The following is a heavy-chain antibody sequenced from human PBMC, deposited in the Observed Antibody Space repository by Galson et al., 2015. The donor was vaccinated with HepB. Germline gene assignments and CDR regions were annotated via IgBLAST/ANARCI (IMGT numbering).Heavy chain of an antibody. D-gene: IGHD3-3*01. J-gene: IGHJ4*02. CDR1: GFTFTRYA. CDR3: AKVEILGVTPEYFDY. Sequence: SLRLSCAGSGFTFTRYALNWVRQAPGKGLEWVSGIGGSGGHTYYADSVRGRFTISRDNSKNTLYLQVSSLRVEDTAVYYCAKVEILGVTPEYFDYLGQGTRGTV. V-gene: IGHV3-23*01. CDR2: IGGSGGHT.